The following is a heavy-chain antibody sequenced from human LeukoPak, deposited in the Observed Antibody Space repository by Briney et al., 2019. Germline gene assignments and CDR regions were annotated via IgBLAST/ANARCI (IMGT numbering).Heavy chain of an antibody. V-gene: IGHV4-31*03. CDR1: GGSISSGGYY. D-gene: IGHD3-22*01. CDR2: IYYSGST. Sequence: SETLSLTCTVSGGSISSGGYYWSWIRQHPGKGLEWIGYIYYSGSTYYNPSLKSRVTISVDTSKNQFSLKLSSVTAADTAVYYCARGLDYYDSSFIFDYWGQGTLVTVSS. J-gene: IGHJ4*02. CDR3: ARGLDYYDSSFIFDY.